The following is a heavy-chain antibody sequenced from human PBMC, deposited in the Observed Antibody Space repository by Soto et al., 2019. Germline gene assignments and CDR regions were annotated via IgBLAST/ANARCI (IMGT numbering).Heavy chain of an antibody. CDR3: ARLGGYYQALSA. D-gene: IGHD3-3*01. J-gene: IGHJ5*02. CDR1: GDSLHSYY. Sequence: SETLSLTCSVSGDSLHSYYWSWIRQPPGKGLEWVGYIYYAGSTTYNPSLKSRVTISLDTSKNQFSLELTSVTAADTAVYYCARLGGYYQALSAWGQGILVTVSS. V-gene: IGHV4-59*08. CDR2: IYYAGST.